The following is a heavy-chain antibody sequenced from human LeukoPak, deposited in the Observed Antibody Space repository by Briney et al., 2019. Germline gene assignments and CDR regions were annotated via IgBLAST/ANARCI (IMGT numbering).Heavy chain of an antibody. CDR2: MKPNSGNT. D-gene: IGHD4-17*01. CDR3: ARVGEGDYAFDY. CDR1: GYTFSGFY. Sequence: ASVKVSCKASGYTFSGFYIHWVRQAPGQGLEWMGWMKPNSGNTGYAQKFQGRVTITRNTSISTAYMELSSLRSEDTAVYYCARVGEGDYAFDYWDQGILVTVSS. J-gene: IGHJ4*02. V-gene: IGHV1-8*03.